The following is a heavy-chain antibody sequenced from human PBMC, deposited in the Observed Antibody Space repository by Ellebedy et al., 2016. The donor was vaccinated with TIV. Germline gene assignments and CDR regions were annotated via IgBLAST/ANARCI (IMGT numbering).Heavy chain of an antibody. CDR1: GFTFSSYA. J-gene: IGHJ4*02. D-gene: IGHD6-6*01. CDR2: ISGSGGST. CDR3: AKGIAARQGWGGCFDY. Sequence: GESLKISXAASGFTFSSYAMSWVRQAPGKGLEWVSAISGSGGSTYYADSVKGRFTISRDNSKNTLYLQMNSLRAEDTAVYYCAKGIAARQGWGGCFDYWGQGTLVTVSS. V-gene: IGHV3-23*01.